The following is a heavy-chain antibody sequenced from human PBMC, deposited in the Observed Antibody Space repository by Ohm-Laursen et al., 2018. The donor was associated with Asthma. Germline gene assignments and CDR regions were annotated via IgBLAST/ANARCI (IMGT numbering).Heavy chain of an antibody. CDR3: AKERVITMIVVVTTRAFDI. CDR1: GYTFSRYS. D-gene: IGHD3-22*01. J-gene: IGHJ3*02. Sequence: SLRLSCAAFGYTFSRYSIHWVRQAPGKGLEWVASISTASTFIYYADSVKGRFTISRDNSKNTLYLQMNSLRAEDTAVYYCAKERVITMIVVVTTRAFDIWGQGTMVTVSS. V-gene: IGHV3-21*04. CDR2: ISTASTFI.